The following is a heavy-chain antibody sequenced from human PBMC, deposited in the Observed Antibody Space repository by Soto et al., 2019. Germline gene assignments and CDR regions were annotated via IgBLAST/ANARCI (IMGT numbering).Heavy chain of an antibody. CDR2: IFPIFGTA. CDR3: ARDRGGQYYYGSGSYYGMDV. Sequence: QVQLVQSGAEVKKPGSSVKVSCKASGGTFSSYAISWVRQAPGQGLEWMGGIFPIFGTANYAQKFQGRVTITADESTSTAYMELSSLRSEDTAVYYCARDRGGQYYYGSGSYYGMDVWGQGTTVTVSS. D-gene: IGHD3-10*01. CDR1: GGTFSSYA. V-gene: IGHV1-69*01. J-gene: IGHJ6*02.